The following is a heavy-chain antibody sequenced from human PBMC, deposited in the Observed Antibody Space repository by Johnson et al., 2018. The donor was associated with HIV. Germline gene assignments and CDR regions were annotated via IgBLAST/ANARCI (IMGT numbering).Heavy chain of an antibody. CDR1: GFIFSNYG. Sequence: VQLVESGGGVVPPGGSLRLSCAASGFIFSNYGVHWVRQAPGKGLEWVGRMKSQSDGGTTDYGTPVKGRFTISRDDSNNTLYLQMNSLKTEDTAVYYCSTGYIGVQVAALLLPLHEAFDIWGQGTMVTVSS. D-gene: IGHD2-15*01. CDR2: MKSQSDGGTT. V-gene: IGHV3-15*01. J-gene: IGHJ3*02. CDR3: STGYIGVQVAALLLPLHEAFDI.